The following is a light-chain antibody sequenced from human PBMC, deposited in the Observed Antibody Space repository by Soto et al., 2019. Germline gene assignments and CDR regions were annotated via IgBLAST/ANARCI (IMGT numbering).Light chain of an antibody. J-gene: IGLJ3*02. CDR2: GNS. Sequence: QSVLTQPPSVSGAPGQRVTISCTGSSSNIGAGYDVKWYQQLPGTAPKLLIYGNSHRPSGVPDRFSGSKSGTSASLAITGLQAEDEADYDCQSYDSSLSGGVFGGGTKVTVL. V-gene: IGLV1-40*01. CDR3: QSYDSSLSGGV. CDR1: SSNIGAGYD.